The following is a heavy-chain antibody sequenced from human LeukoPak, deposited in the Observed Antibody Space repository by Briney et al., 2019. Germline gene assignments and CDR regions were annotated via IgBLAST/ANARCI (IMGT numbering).Heavy chain of an antibody. Sequence: PSETLSLTCTVSGGSISSYYWSWIRQPPGKGLEWIGTIYYTKNSYYNSSLKSRVTISIDTSKNQFSLKLNSVTAADTAIYYCARRDNSDSSGYFDHWGQGTLVTVSS. V-gene: IGHV4-59*04. CDR2: IYYTKNS. CDR3: ARRDNSDSSGYFDH. J-gene: IGHJ4*02. CDR1: GGSISSYY. D-gene: IGHD3-22*01.